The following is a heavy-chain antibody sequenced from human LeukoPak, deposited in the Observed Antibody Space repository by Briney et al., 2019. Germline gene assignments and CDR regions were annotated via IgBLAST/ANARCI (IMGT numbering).Heavy chain of an antibody. J-gene: IGHJ5*02. D-gene: IGHD2-15*01. CDR3: ARVVVAGPGWYKWFDL. CDR1: GGTFISYA. V-gene: IGHV1-69*13. Sequence: SVKVSCKDPGGTFISYAISWVRQAPGQGLEWMGGIIPIFGTANYAQKFQGRVTITADESTSTGYMELSSLRSEDTAVYHCARVVVAGPGWYKWFDLWGQGTLVTVSS. CDR2: IIPIFGTA.